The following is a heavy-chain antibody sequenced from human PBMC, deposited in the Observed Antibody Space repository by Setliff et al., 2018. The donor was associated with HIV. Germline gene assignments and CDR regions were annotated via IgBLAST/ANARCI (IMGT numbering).Heavy chain of an antibody. CDR3: AKTTPSSIRYPYYYYMDV. D-gene: IGHD6-13*01. CDR2: ISGSGATT. Sequence: GGSLRLSCAASEFTFNIYAMSWVRQAPGKGLEWVSGISGSGATTNYADSVKGRFTISRDNSKNTLYLQMSTLRAEDTAVYYCAKTTPSSIRYPYYYYMDVWGKGTTVTVSS. J-gene: IGHJ6*03. V-gene: IGHV3-23*01. CDR1: EFTFNIYA.